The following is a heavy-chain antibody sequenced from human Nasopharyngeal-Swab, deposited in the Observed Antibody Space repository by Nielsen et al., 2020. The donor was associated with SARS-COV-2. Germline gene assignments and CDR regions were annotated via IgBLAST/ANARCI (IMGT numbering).Heavy chain of an antibody. CDR1: DGSISSSSYY. CDR3: VRHLRQGLVVTDY. V-gene: IGHV4-39*01. CDR2: IYYSGNA. Sequence: SETLSLTCTVSDGSISSSSYYWGWIRQPPGKGLEWIGSIYYSGNAYYTPSLKSRVTISVDASKNQFSLKLSSVTAADTAVYYCVRHLRQGLVVTDYWGQGTLVTVSS. D-gene: IGHD3/OR15-3a*01. J-gene: IGHJ4*02.